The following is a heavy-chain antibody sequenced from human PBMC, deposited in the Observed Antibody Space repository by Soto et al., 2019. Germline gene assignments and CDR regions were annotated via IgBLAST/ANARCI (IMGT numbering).Heavy chain of an antibody. CDR1: GGSISISNW. CDR2: IHHSGST. Sequence: QVQLQESGPGLVKPSETLSLTCAVSGGSISISNWWSWVRQTPGKGLEWIGQIHHSGSTNYSPSLTSRVTRSVDKSKNQFTLKMNSVTAEDTAVYYCARGGYYFYMDVWGKGTTVTVSS. V-gene: IGHV4-4*02. D-gene: IGHD1-26*01. J-gene: IGHJ6*03. CDR3: ARGGYYFYMDV.